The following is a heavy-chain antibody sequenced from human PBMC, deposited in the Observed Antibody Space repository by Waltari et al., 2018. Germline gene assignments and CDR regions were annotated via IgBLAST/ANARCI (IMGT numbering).Heavy chain of an antibody. CDR3: VRLEDCSGPGGNCYSGDSFALDV. J-gene: IGHJ6*02. D-gene: IGHD2-21*02. CDR1: GGSLRWYY. V-gene: IGHV4-34*02. CDR2: INHNGNR. Sequence: QVQLQQWGAGQLQPSETLSLTCPVFGGSLRWYYWGWIRQPPGKGLEWIGEINHNGNRNYNPSLRSRITMLLDTSRSQFSLKVNSVTAADTAVYYCVRLEDCSGPGGNCYSGDSFALDVWGQGTTVTVSS.